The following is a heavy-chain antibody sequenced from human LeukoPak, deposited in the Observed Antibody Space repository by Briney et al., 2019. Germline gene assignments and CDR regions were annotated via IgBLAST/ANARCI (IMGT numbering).Heavy chain of an antibody. CDR1: GGSISSGGYY. CDR2: IYYSGST. CDR3: ARDRHSSVDY. Sequence: SQTLSLTCTVSGGSISSGGYYWSWIRQHPGKGLEWIGYIYYSGSTYYNPSLKSRVTISVDTSKNQFSLKLSSVTAADTAVYYCARDRHSSVDYWGQGTLVTVSS. V-gene: IGHV4-31*03. D-gene: IGHD3-22*01. J-gene: IGHJ4*02.